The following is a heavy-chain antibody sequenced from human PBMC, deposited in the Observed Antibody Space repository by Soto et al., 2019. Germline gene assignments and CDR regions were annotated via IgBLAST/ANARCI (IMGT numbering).Heavy chain of an antibody. CDR1: VYSFSTSW. CDR2: ISPRDSDT. V-gene: IGHV5-51*01. CDR3: ARNRLRQYYYGMDV. D-gene: IGHD3-10*01. J-gene: IGHJ6*02. Sequence: GESLKISCKGSVYSFSTSWIGWMRQMPGKGLEWMGIISPRDSDTRYSPSFRGQVTISADKSISHVYLQWSSLKASDTAMYYCARNRLRQYYYGMDVWGQGTTVTVSS.